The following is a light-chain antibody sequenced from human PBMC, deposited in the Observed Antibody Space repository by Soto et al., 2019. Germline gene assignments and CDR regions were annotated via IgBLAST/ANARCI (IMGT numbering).Light chain of an antibody. CDR1: QGISNF. V-gene: IGKV1-9*01. CDR3: QQLNSYPSIT. J-gene: IGKJ5*01. Sequence: IQLTQSPSSLSASVGDRGTITCRASQGISNFLAWYKQKPGKAPKLLIYAASTLQSGVPSRFSGSGSGTEFTLTISSLQPEDFATYYCQQLNSYPSITFGQGTRLEIK. CDR2: AAS.